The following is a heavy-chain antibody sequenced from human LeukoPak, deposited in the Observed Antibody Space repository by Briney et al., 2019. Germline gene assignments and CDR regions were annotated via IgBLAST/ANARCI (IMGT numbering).Heavy chain of an antibody. J-gene: IGHJ4*02. CDR2: IKQDGSEK. CDR1: GFTFSSYW. D-gene: IGHD1-26*01. CDR3: ARVLRGVSYLNFDY. Sequence: GGSLRLSCAASGFTFSSYWMSWVRQAPGKGLEWVANIKQDGSEKYYVDSAKGRFTISRDNAKNSLYLQMNSLRAEDTAVYYCARVLRGVSYLNFDYWGQGTLVTVSS. V-gene: IGHV3-7*01.